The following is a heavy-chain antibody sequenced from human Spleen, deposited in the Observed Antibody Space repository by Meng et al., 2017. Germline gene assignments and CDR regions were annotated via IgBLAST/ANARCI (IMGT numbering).Heavy chain of an antibody. J-gene: IGHJ4*02. CDR2: INHSGST. CDR1: GGSFSDYY. Sequence: QGQLQQWGAVLLKPSEPLSLPCVVSGGSFSDYYWSWIRQPPGKGLEWIGEINHSGSTNYNPSLESRATISVDTSQNNLSLKLSSVTAADSAVYYCARGPTTMAHDFDYWGQGTLVTVSS. D-gene: IGHD4-11*01. V-gene: IGHV4-34*01. CDR3: ARGPTTMAHDFDY.